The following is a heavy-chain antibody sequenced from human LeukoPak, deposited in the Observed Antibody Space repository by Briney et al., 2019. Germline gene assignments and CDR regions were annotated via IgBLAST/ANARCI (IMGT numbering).Heavy chain of an antibody. D-gene: IGHD4-17*01. CDR2: ISGYDGNT. CDR3: ARTVTTSSDYFDY. J-gene: IGHJ4*02. CDR1: GYTFTTYG. Sequence: ASVTVSCKASGYTFTTYGVSWVRQAPGQGLEWMGWISGYDGNTNYAQKLRGRVTMTTDTSTSTAYMDLRSLRSDDTALYYCARTVTTSSDYFDYWGQGTLVTVSS. V-gene: IGHV1-18*01.